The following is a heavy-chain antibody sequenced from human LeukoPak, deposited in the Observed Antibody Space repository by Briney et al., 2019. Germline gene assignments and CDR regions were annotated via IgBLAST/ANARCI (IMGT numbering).Heavy chain of an antibody. CDR2: IYSGGST. CDR3: ARVGSRGYYFDY. J-gene: IGHJ4*02. D-gene: IGHD1-26*01. V-gene: IGHV3-53*01. Sequence: PGGSLRLSCAASGFTVSSNYMNWVRQAPGKGLEWVSVIYSGGSTFYADSVEGRFTISRDNANNSLYLQMNSLTAEDTAVFYCARVGSRGYYFDYWGQGTLVSVSS. CDR1: GFTVSSNY.